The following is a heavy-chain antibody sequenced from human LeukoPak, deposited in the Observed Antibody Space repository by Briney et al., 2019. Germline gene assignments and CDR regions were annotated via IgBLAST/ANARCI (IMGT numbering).Heavy chain of an antibody. CDR2: IIPIFGTA. J-gene: IGHJ6*03. Sequence: ASVKVPCKASGGTFSSYAISWVRQAPGQGLEWMGGIIPIFGTANYAQKFQGRVTITADKSTSTAYMELSRLRSDDTAVYYCARGSHIATLYYYYYMDVWGKGTTVTISS. V-gene: IGHV1-69*06. CDR1: GGTFSSYA. D-gene: IGHD6-13*01. CDR3: ARGSHIATLYYYYYMDV.